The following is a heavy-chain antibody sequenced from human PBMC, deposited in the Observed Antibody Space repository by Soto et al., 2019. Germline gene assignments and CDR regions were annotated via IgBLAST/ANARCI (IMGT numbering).Heavy chain of an antibody. CDR3: ATVHRSSTSRGSDFDP. CDR2: INPNTGVT. D-gene: IGHD2-2*01. Sequence: ASVKVSCKASDHYFPGYKIHWVRQAPGQGLEWMGWINPNTGVTNYAQKFQGRVTMTGDTSISTAYLEVKKLRSDDTAVYYCATVHRSSTSRGSDFDPWGQGTQVTVSS. J-gene: IGHJ5*02. V-gene: IGHV1-2*02. CDR1: DHYFPGYK.